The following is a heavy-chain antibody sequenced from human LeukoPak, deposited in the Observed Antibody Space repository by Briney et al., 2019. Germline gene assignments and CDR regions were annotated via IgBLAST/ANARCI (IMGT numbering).Heavy chain of an antibody. CDR3: ARGAFTPVITFGPFYFES. CDR1: GGTFSDCA. CDR2: IIPLFGTT. V-gene: IGHV1-69*06. D-gene: IGHD3-16*01. J-gene: IGHJ4*02. Sequence: SVKVSCKMFGGTFSDCAITWLRQAPGQGLEWVGSIIPLFGTTKSAQGFQDRVTLSADKSTNTAYMELTSLRSDDTAVYYCARGAFTPVITFGPFYFESWGQGTLITVSS.